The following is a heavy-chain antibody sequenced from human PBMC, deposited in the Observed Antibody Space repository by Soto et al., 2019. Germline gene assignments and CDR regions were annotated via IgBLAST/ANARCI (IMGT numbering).Heavy chain of an antibody. Sequence: PGGSLRLSCAASGFSFSNYAMNWVRQAPGKGLEWVSGISGGGGGTYYADSVKGRFIISRDNSKNSLYLQMNSLRAEDTAVYYCAKPDQHSGYAPAHPAWAFWGQGTLVTVSS. CDR3: AKPDQHSGYAPAHPAWAF. V-gene: IGHV3-23*01. CDR2: ISGGGGGT. D-gene: IGHD5-12*01. J-gene: IGHJ4*02. CDR1: GFSFSNYA.